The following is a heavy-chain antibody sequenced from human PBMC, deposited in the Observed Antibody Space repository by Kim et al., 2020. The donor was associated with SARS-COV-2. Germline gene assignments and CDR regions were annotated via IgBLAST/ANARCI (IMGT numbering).Heavy chain of an antibody. D-gene: IGHD6-13*01. CDR1: GGSISSYY. J-gene: IGHJ6*02. CDR2: IYYSGST. CDR3: ARHDNSSSPLLYYGMDV. Sequence: GSLSLTCTVSGGSISSYYWSWIRQPPGKGLEWIGYIYYSGSTNYNPSLKSRVTISVDTSKNQFSLKLSSVTAADTAVYYCARHDNSSSPLLYYGMDVWGQGTTVTVSS. V-gene: IGHV4-59*08.